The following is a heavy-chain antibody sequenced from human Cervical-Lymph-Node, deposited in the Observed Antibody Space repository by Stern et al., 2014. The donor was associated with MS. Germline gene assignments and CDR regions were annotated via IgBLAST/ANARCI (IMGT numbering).Heavy chain of an antibody. Sequence: QLVQSGAEGKKPGSSVKVSCKASGGTFNSYVISWVRQAPGQRLEWMGGSVTLFSTTHYAQKLQGRVTITADESRSTTYMELTSLRSDDTAVYYCARGGIGSSRLYYHFYGMDVWGQGTTVTVSS. CDR3: ARGGIGSSRLYYHFYGMDV. D-gene: IGHD6-6*01. CDR2: SVTLFSTT. J-gene: IGHJ6*02. V-gene: IGHV1-69*01. CDR1: GGTFNSYV.